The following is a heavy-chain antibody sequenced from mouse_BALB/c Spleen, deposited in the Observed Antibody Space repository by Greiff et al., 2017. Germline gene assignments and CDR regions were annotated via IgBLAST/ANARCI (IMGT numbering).Heavy chain of an antibody. Sequence: VQLQQSGAELVKPGASVKLSCTASGFNIKDTYMYWVKQRPEQGLEWIGKIDPANGNTKYDPKFQGKATITADTSSNTAYLKLSSLTSEDTAVYYGARARAPHWYFEDWGGGTTVTVAS. CDR2: IDPANGNT. CDR3: ARARAPHWYFED. CDR1: GFNIKDTY. D-gene: IGHD3-1*01. V-gene: IGHV14-3*02. J-gene: IGHJ1*01.